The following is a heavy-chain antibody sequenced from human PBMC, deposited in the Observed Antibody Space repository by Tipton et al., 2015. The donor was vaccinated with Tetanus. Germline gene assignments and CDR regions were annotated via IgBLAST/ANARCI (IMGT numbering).Heavy chain of an antibody. CDR2: ITPIFGTT. CDR1: GGTFTNYA. Sequence: QVQLVQSGAEMKKPGSSVKVSCKASGGTFTNYALSWVRQAPGQGLEWVGGITPIFGTTNSAPKFQGRVTITADESTNTAYMELSSLRSDDSAVYYCARHDTFIWFGQFGAFDIWGQGTMVTVSS. CDR3: ARHDTFIWFGQFGAFDI. D-gene: IGHD3-10*01. J-gene: IGHJ3*02. V-gene: IGHV1-69*01.